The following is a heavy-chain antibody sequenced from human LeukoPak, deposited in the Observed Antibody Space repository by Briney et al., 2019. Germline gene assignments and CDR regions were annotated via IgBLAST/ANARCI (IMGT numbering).Heavy chain of an antibody. V-gene: IGHV3-21*01. Sequence: KSGGSLRLSCAASGFTFSSYSMNWVRQAPGKGLEWVSSISSSSSYIYYADSVKGRFTISRDNAKNSLYLQMNSLRAEDTAVYYCARDFYDFRFGTYDYWGQGTLVTVSS. D-gene: IGHD3-3*01. CDR1: GFTFSSYS. CDR3: ARDFYDFRFGTYDY. J-gene: IGHJ4*02. CDR2: ISSSSSYI.